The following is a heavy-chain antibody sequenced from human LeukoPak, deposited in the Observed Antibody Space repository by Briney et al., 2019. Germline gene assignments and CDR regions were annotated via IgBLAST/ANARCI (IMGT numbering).Heavy chain of an antibody. V-gene: IGHV4-39*07. CDR1: GGSISSSSYY. CDR2: IYYSGST. D-gene: IGHD1-1*01. Sequence: SETLSLTCTVSGGSISSSSYYWGWIRQPPGKGLEWIGSIYYSGSTYYNPSLKSRVTISVDTSKNQFSLKLSSVTAADTAVYYCARVEIMGTYYFDYWGQGTLVTVSS. CDR3: ARVEIMGTYYFDY. J-gene: IGHJ4*02.